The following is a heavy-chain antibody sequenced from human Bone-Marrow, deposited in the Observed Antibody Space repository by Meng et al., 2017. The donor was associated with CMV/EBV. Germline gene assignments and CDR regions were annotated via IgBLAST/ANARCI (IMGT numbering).Heavy chain of an antibody. D-gene: IGHD3-3*01. Sequence: GSLRLSCAVYGGSFSGYYWSWIRQPPGKGLEWIGEINHSGSTNYNPSIKSRVTISVDTSKNQFSLKLSSVTAADTAVYYCARGRDFWRGYTRYYGMDVWGQGTTVTVSS. J-gene: IGHJ6*02. V-gene: IGHV4-34*01. CDR1: GGSFSGYY. CDR3: ARGRDFWRGYTRYYGMDV. CDR2: INHSGST.